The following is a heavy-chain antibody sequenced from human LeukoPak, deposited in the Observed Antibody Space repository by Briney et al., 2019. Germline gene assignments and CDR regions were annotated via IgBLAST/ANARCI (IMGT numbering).Heavy chain of an antibody. CDR2: TSSDGNI. CDR1: GFTFRSYT. Sequence: GGALRLSSATSGFTFRSYTMHWVRQAPGKGREWVGLTSSDGNIYFADSVQGRCTISTDNSRNTLYLQLDNLRPDDPALYYCASKRGIRALYFDNWGQGTLVTVSS. J-gene: IGHJ4*02. CDR3: ASKRGIRALYFDN. D-gene: IGHD3-16*01. V-gene: IGHV3-30*14.